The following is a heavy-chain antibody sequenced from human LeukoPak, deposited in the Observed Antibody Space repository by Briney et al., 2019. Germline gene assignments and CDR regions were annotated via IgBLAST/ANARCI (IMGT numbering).Heavy chain of an antibody. CDR2: ISGSGGST. D-gene: IGHD2-15*01. Sequence: RGSLRLSCAASGFTFSSYAMSWVRQAPGKGLEWVSAISGSGGSTYYADSVKGRFTISRDNSKNTLYLQMNSLRAEDTAVYYCAKDARYCSGGSCYSACMDVWGQGTTVTVSS. CDR3: AKDARYCSGGSCYSACMDV. V-gene: IGHV3-23*01. CDR1: GFTFSSYA. J-gene: IGHJ6*02.